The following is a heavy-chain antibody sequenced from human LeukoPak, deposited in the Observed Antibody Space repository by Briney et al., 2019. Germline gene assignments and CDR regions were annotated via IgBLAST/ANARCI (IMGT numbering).Heavy chain of an antibody. J-gene: IGHJ5*02. CDR3: ARVSSGWDDWFDP. V-gene: IGHV3-74*01. Sequence: GGSLRLSCEVSGFTFSRYWMHWVRQAPGKGLVWVSLINSDGTGTTYADSVRGRFTISRDNAKNTLYLQMNSLRAEDTAVYYCARVSSGWDDWFDPWGQGTLVTVSS. CDR2: INSDGTGT. CDR1: GFTFSRYW. D-gene: IGHD6-19*01.